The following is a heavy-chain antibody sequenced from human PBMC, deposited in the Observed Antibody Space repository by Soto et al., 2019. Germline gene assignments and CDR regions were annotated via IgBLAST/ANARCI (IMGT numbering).Heavy chain of an antibody. D-gene: IGHD6-19*01. CDR2: ISSSSSTI. CDR3: ARHNGYSSGSVLYYYGMDV. CDR1: GFTFSSYS. J-gene: IGHJ6*02. V-gene: IGHV3-48*01. Sequence: HPGGSLRLSCAASGFTFSSYSMNWVRQAPGKGLEWVSYISSSSSTIYYADSVKGRFTISRDNAKNSLYLQMNSLRAEDTAVYYCARHNGYSSGSVLYYYGMDVWGQGTTVTVSS.